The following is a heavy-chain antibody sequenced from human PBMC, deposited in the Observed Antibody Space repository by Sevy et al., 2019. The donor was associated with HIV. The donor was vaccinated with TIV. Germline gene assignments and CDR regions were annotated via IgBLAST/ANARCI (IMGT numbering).Heavy chain of an antibody. CDR3: AKATDPDYDFWSGIDHYYYAMDV. J-gene: IGHJ6*02. Sequence: GGYLRLSCAASGFTFDDYAMHWVRQVPGKGLEWVSGISWNSNSIGYADSVKGRVTISRDNAKKSLYLQMNSLRTEDSALYYCAKATDPDYDFWSGIDHYYYAMDVWGQGTTVIVSS. V-gene: IGHV3-9*01. CDR2: ISWNSNSI. CDR1: GFTFDDYA. D-gene: IGHD3-3*01.